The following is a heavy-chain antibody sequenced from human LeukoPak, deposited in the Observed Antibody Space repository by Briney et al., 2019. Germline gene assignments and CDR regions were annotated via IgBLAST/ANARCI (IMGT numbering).Heavy chain of an antibody. J-gene: IGHJ4*02. CDR3: ARDREAVAGPLDY. CDR1: GGSFSGYY. D-gene: IGHD6-19*01. V-gene: IGHV4-34*01. CDR2: INHSGST. Sequence: SETLSLTCAVYGGSFSGYYWSWIRQPPGKGLEWIGEINHSGSTNYNPSLKSRVTISVDTSKNQFSLKLSSVTAADTAMYYCARDREAVAGPLDYWGQGTLVTVSS.